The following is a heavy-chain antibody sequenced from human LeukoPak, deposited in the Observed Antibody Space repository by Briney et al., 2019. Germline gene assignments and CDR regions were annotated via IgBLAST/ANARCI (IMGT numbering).Heavy chain of an antibody. J-gene: IGHJ4*02. CDR2: ISSSNRYT. Sequence: GGSVRLSCAASGFTFSDYYVSWIPQSPGKGLECVSYISSSNRYTNYEDSVKGRFTISRDNAKNSLYLQMNSLRDEDSAVYYCARDFGPLGSWSIDYWGQETLVTVPS. D-gene: IGHD6-13*01. CDR3: ARDFGPLGSWSIDY. CDR1: GFTFSDYY. V-gene: IGHV3-11*06.